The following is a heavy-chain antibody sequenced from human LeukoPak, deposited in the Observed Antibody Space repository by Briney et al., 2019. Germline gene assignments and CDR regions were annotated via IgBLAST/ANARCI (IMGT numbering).Heavy chain of an antibody. V-gene: IGHV1-18*01. Sequence: ASVKVSCKASGYTFSNFDINWVRQAPGQGLEWMGWISAYNGNTNYAQKLQGRVTMTTDTSTSTAYMELRSLRSDDTAVYYCARDRYCSGGSCPFYYYYYYYMDVWGKGTTVTISS. CDR3: ARDRYCSGGSCPFYYYYYYYMDV. J-gene: IGHJ6*03. CDR1: GYTFSNFD. CDR2: ISAYNGNT. D-gene: IGHD2-15*01.